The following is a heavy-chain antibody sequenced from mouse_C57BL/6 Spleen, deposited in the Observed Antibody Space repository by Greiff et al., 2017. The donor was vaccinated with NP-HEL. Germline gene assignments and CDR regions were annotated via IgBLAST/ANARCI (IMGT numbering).Heavy chain of an antibody. D-gene: IGHD1-1*01. V-gene: IGHV1-53*01. CDR1: GYTFTSYW. Sequence: QVQLKQPGTELVKPGASVKLSCKASGYTFTSYWMHWVKQRPGQGLEWIGNINPSNGGTNYNEKFKSKATLTVDKSSSTAYMQLSSLTSEDSAVYYCARSRAYYYGSSYDPYWYFDVWGTGTTVTVSS. CDR2: INPSNGGT. CDR3: ARSRAYYYGSSYDPYWYFDV. J-gene: IGHJ1*03.